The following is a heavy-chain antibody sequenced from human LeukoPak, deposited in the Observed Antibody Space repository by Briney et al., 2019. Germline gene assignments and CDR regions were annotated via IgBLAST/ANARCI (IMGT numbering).Heavy chain of an antibody. Sequence: SETLSLTCTVSGGSISSYYWSWIRQPPGKRLEWIGYIYYSGSTNYNPSLKSRVTISVDTSKNQFSLKLSSVTAADTAVYYCARALRYRRFPFDYWGQGTLVTVSS. D-gene: IGHD1-26*01. CDR2: IYYSGST. V-gene: IGHV4-59*01. CDR3: ARALRYRRFPFDY. J-gene: IGHJ4*02. CDR1: GGSISSYY.